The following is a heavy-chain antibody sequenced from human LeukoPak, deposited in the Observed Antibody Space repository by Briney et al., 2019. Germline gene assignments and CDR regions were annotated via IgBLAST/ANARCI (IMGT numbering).Heavy chain of an antibody. J-gene: IGHJ4*02. Sequence: ASVKVSCKASGYTFTGYYMHWVRQAPGQGLEWMGWINPNSGGTNYAQKFQGRVTMTRDTFISTAYMELSRLRSDDTAVYYCARGSSYTSSWHEDYWGQGTLVTVSS. CDR3: ARGSSYTSSWHEDY. D-gene: IGHD6-13*01. CDR1: GYTFTGYY. CDR2: INPNSGGT. V-gene: IGHV1-2*02.